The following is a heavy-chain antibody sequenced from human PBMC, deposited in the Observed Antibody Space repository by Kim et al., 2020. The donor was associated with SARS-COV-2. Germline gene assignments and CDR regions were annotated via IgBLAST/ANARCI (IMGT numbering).Heavy chain of an antibody. J-gene: IGHJ5*02. V-gene: IGHV1-18*01. D-gene: IGHD2-8*01. CDR1: GYTFTSYG. CDR2: ISAYNGNT. CDR3: ARDQNRLMVYAIMGRRFDP. Sequence: ASVKVSCKASGYTFTSYGISWVRQAPGQGLEWMGWISAYNGNTNYAQKLQGRVTMTTDTSTSTAYMELRSLRSDDTAVYYCARDQNRLMVYAIMGRRFDPWGQGTLVTVSS.